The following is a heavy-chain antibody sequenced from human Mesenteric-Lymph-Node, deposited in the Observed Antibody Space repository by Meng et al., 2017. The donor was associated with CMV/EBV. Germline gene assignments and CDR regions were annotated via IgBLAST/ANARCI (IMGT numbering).Heavy chain of an antibody. CDR3: AKDQGVVVVPAAIRGDDY. J-gene: IGHJ4*02. D-gene: IGHD2-2*02. V-gene: IGHV3-23*01. Sequence: GESLKISCAASGFTFSSYAMSWVRQAPGKGLEWVSAISGSGGSTYYADSVKGRFTISRDNSKNTLYLQMNSPRAEDTAVYYCAKDQGVVVVPAAIRGDDYWGQGTLVTVSS. CDR1: GFTFSSYA. CDR2: ISGSGGST.